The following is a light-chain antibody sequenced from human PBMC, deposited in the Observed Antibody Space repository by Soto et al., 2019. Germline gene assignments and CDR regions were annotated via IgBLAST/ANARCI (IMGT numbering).Light chain of an antibody. V-gene: IGKV1-39*01. J-gene: IGKJ2*01. CDR3: QPSYSTPQT. CDR1: QSISSY. Sequence: DIQMTQSPSSLSASVGDRVTITCRASQSISSYLNWYQHKPGKAPNLLIYAASSLQSGVPSRFSGSGSGTDFTLTISSLQPEEFATYYCQPSYSTPQTFGQGTKMEIK. CDR2: AAS.